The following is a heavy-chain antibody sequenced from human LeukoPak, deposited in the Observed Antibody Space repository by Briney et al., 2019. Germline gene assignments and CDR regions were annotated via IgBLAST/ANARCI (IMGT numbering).Heavy chain of an antibody. V-gene: IGHV3-30-3*01. D-gene: IGHD5-12*01. Sequence: GRSLRLSCAASGFTFSSYAMYWVRQAPGKGLEWVAVISYDGSNKYYADSVKGRFTISRDNSKNTLYLQMNSLRAEDTAVYYCARDNGGYDWALDVWGQGTTVTVSS. CDR3: ARDNGGYDWALDV. J-gene: IGHJ6*02. CDR1: GFTFSSYA. CDR2: ISYDGSNK.